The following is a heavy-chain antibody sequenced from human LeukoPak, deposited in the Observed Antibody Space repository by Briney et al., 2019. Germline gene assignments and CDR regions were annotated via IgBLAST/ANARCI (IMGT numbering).Heavy chain of an antibody. D-gene: IGHD2-15*01. Sequence: GGSLRLSCAASGFTFTNYEMNWVRQAPGKGLEWVSYISSSGAAIYYADSVKGRLFISRDNAKYSLYLQINSLRAEDTAVYYCARTSANYFDYWGQGTLVTVSS. J-gene: IGHJ4*02. CDR3: ARTSANYFDY. CDR2: ISSSGAAI. V-gene: IGHV3-48*03. CDR1: GFTFTNYE.